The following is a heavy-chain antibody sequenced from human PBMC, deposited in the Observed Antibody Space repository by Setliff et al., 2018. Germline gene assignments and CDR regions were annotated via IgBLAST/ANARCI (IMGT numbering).Heavy chain of an antibody. V-gene: IGHV7-4-1*02. CDR3: ASPGATSAFDI. CDR1: GYTFTTYA. J-gene: IGHJ3*02. CDR2: INTNTGSP. Sequence: ASVKVSCKASGYTFTTYAIGWMRQAPGQGLEWMGWINTNTGSPNYAQGFTGRFVFSLDTSVNTAYLQISSLKAEDTAVYYCASPGATSAFDIWGQGTMVTVSS. D-gene: IGHD1-26*01.